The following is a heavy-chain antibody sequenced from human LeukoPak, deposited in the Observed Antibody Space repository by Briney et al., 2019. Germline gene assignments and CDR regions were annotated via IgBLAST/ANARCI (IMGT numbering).Heavy chain of an antibody. CDR3: ARNYYDSSGYYSGLDY. CDR1: GYTFTSYY. D-gene: IGHD3-22*01. CDR2: INPSGGST. Sequence: ASVKVSCXASGYTFTSYYMHWVRQAPGHGLEWMGIINPSGGSTSYAQKFQGRVTMTRDTSTSTVYMELSSLRSEDTAVYYCARNYYDSSGYYSGLDYWGQGTLVTVSS. J-gene: IGHJ4*02. V-gene: IGHV1-46*01.